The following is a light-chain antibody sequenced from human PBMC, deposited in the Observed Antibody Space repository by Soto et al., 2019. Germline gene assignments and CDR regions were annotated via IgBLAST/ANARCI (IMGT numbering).Light chain of an antibody. CDR1: SSDVGGYNY. Sequence: QSVLTQPPSASGSPGQSVTISCTGTSSDVGGYNYVSWYQQYPGRAPKLMIYEVTKRPSGVPDRFSGSKSGNTASLTVSGLQAEDEAIYYCQSYDSSLSTSIFGAGTQLTVL. CDR2: EVT. CDR3: QSYDSSLSTSI. J-gene: IGLJ2*01. V-gene: IGLV2-8*01.